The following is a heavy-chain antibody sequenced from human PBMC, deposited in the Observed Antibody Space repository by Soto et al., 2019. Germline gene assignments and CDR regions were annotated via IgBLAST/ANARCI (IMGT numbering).Heavy chain of an antibody. CDR2: ISYDGNNK. D-gene: IGHD4-17*01. CDR3: ARGPSYSDSYFDH. CDR1: EFTFSNYA. V-gene: IGHV3-30*03. Sequence: PGGSLRLSCAASEFTFSNYAMHWVRQAPGKGLQWLAVISYDGNNKYYADSVEGRFTISRDNSKNTVFLQMNSLRFEDTAVYYCARGPSYSDSYFDHWGQGTLVTVSS. J-gene: IGHJ4*02.